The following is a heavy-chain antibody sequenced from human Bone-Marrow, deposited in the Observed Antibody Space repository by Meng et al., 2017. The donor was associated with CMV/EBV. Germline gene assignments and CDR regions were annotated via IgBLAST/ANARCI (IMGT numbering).Heavy chain of an antibody. CDR2: INHSGST. CDR1: GGSFSGYY. Sequence: ESLKISCAVYGGSFSGYYWSRIRQPPGKGLEWIGEINHSGSTNYNPSLKSRVTISVDTSKNQFSLKLSSVTAADTAVYYCASLSRAQGKDYWGQGTLVTVSS. J-gene: IGHJ4*02. V-gene: IGHV4-34*01. D-gene: IGHD4-23*01. CDR3: ASLSRAQGKDY.